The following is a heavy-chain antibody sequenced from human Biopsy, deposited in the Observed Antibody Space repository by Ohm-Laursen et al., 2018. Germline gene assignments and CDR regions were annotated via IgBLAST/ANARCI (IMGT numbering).Heavy chain of an antibody. V-gene: IGHV4-4*07. CDR1: GDSLSSYS. J-gene: IGHJ5*02. Sequence: SETLSLTCTVSGDSLSSYSWSWIRQPAGKGLEWIGQIYTSGITNYNPSLKSRVTMSVDTSKNKFSLRVSSVTAADTAVYYCARDRDRRGWFDPWGQGTLVIVSS. D-gene: IGHD1-14*01. CDR2: IYTSGIT. CDR3: ARDRDRRGWFDP.